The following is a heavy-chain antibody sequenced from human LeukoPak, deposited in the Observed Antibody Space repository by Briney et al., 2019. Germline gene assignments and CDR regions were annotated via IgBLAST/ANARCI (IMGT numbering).Heavy chain of an antibody. Sequence: GSLRLSCAASGFTFSSYSMYWVRQAIGKGLEWVALISYDGSNKHYAEFVQGRFNISRDNSKNTVYLQMDSLRTEDTAVYYCARDLRSFITMIPKGLDYWGQGTLVTVAS. V-gene: IGHV3-30-3*01. J-gene: IGHJ4*02. D-gene: IGHD3-22*01. CDR3: ARDLRSFITMIPKGLDY. CDR1: GFTFSSYS. CDR2: ISYDGSNK.